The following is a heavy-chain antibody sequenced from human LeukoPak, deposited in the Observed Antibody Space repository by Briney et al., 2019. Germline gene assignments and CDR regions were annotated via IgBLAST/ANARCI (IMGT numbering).Heavy chain of an antibody. J-gene: IGHJ4*02. CDR3: AKDAAGPEY. CDR2: ISASGGDT. D-gene: IGHD6-13*01. CDR1: GLTFSSYS. V-gene: IGHV3-23*01. Sequence: GGSLRLSCVVSGLTFSSYSMSWVRQAPGKGLEWVSGISASGGDTWYPDSVKGRFTISRDNSKNMLFLQMYSLRVEDTAIYYCAKDAAGPEYWGQGTRVTVSS.